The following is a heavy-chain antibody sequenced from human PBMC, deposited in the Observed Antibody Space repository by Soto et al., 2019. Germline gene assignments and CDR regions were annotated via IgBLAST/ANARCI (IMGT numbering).Heavy chain of an antibody. CDR2: MYFSGNT. D-gene: IGHD3-22*01. J-gene: IGHJ5*02. CDR3: AGQPYGSRGYKYGT. CDR1: GGSIGSPTYY. V-gene: IGHV4-39*01. Sequence: QLRLQESGPGLVKPSETLSLTCTVSGGSIGSPTYYWGWLRQPPGKVLEWIGSMYFSGNTYYNPSLKSRVSVSGDTSKHHFSLKLSSVTAADTAVYYCAGQPYGSRGYKYGTWGQGTRVTVSS.